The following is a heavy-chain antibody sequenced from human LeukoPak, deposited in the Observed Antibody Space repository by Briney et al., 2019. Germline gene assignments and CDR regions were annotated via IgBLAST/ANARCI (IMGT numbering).Heavy chain of an antibody. D-gene: IGHD6-13*01. Sequence: GGPLSLLCAPSGFTHSSNYMSCLRHAAGRGLEWVLVICGGGRTYHADAAKGRFTISRENYKNTLYLQMNSLRADDTAVYYCARGPIPYSSSWYLQHWGQGTLVTVSS. CDR2: ICGGGRT. J-gene: IGHJ1*01. CDR1: GFTHSSNY. V-gene: IGHV3-53*01. CDR3: ARGPIPYSSSWYLQH.